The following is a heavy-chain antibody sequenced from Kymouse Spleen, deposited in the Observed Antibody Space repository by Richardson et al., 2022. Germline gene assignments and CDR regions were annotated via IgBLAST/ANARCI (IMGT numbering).Heavy chain of an antibody. D-gene: IGHD3-3*01. CDR1: GGSFSGYY. J-gene: IGHJ6*02. CDR2: INHSGST. V-gene: IGHV4-34*01. CDR3: ARAPGDFWSGSLYYGMDV. Sequence: QVQLQQWGAGLLKPSETLSLTCAVYGGSFSGYYWSWIRQPPGKGLEWIGEINHSGSTNYNPSLKSRVTISVDTSKNQFSLKLSSVTAADTAVYYCARAPGDFWSGSLYYGMDVWGQGTTVTVSS.